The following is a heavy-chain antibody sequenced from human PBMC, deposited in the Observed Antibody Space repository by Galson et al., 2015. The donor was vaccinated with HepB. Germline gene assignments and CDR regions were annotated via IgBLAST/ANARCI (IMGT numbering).Heavy chain of an antibody. J-gene: IGHJ5*02. CDR3: ARARITMIRGWFDP. V-gene: IGHV4-34*01. CDR1: GGSFSGYY. Sequence: SETLSLTCAVYGGSFSGYYWSWIRQPPGKGLEWIGEINHSGSTNYNPSLKSRVTISVDTSKNQFSLKLSSVTAADTAVYYCARARITMIRGWFDPWGQGTLVTVSS. CDR2: INHSGST. D-gene: IGHD3-22*01.